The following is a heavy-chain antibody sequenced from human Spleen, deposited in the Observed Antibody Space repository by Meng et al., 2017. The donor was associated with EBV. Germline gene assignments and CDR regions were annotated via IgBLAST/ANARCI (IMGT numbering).Heavy chain of an antibody. CDR2: VYHSGTP. Sequence: QEHMQGSGPGRVRPWGTLAPNCIFAGGPITNRTCWSWVRQTPGKGLDWIGGVYHSGTPNYNPSLKSRVAISVDKSSNKFSLNLTSVTAADTAVYYCVSIAGQSTTWRYFDLWGRGTLVTVSS. CDR3: VSIAGQSTTWRYFDL. D-gene: IGHD1-14*01. CDR1: GGPITNRTC. V-gene: IGHV4-4*02. J-gene: IGHJ4*02.